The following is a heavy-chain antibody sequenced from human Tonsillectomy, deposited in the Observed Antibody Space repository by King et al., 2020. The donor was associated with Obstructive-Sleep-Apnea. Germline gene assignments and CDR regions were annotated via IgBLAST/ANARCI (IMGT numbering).Heavy chain of an antibody. V-gene: IGHV4-39*01. J-gene: IGHJ4*02. CDR1: GGSISSSSYY. CDR3: ASSVRLAVAGPGPYFDY. CDR2: IYYSGST. D-gene: IGHD6-19*01. Sequence: QLQESGPGLVKPSETLSLTCTVSGGSISSSSYYWGWIRQPPGKGLEWIGSIYYSGSTYYNPSLKSRVTISVDTSKNQFSLRLSSVTAADTAVYYCASSVRLAVAGPGPYFDYWGQGTLVTVSS.